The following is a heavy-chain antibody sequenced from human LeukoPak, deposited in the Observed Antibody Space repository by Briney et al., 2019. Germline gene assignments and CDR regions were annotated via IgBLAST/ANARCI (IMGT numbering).Heavy chain of an antibody. CDR3: ARGDTVTTFYYFDY. V-gene: IGHV5-51*01. D-gene: IGHD4-17*01. J-gene: IGHJ4*02. Sequence: GESLKISCKGSGYSFTNYWIGWVRQMPGKGLELMGIIYPGDSDTRYSPSFQGQVTISVDKSISTAYLQWSSLKASDTAMYYCARGDTVTTFYYFDYWGQGTLVTVSS. CDR2: IYPGDSDT. CDR1: GYSFTNYW.